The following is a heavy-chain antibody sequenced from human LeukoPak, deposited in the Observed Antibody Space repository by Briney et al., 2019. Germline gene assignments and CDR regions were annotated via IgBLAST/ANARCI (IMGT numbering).Heavy chain of an antibody. V-gene: IGHV3-30-3*01. Sequence: GGSLRLSCAASGFTFSSYAMHWVRQAPGKGLEWVAVISYDGSNKYYADSVKGRFTISRDNSKNTLYLQMNSLRAEDTAVYYCARFPVLRYFDWSEAVYYGMDVWGQGTTVTVSS. D-gene: IGHD3-9*01. CDR2: ISYDGSNK. CDR3: ARFPVLRYFDWSEAVYYGMDV. CDR1: GFTFSSYA. J-gene: IGHJ6*02.